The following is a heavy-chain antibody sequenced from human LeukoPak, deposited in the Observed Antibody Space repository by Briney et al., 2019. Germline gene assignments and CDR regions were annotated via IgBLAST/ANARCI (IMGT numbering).Heavy chain of an antibody. Sequence: PSETLSLTCTVPGGSISSYYWSWIRQPPGKGLGWIGYIYYSGSTNYNPSLKSRVTISVDTSKNQFSLKLSSVTAADTAVYYCARQSTFGGVIEVFDYWGQGTLVTVSS. CDR2: IYYSGST. J-gene: IGHJ4*02. V-gene: IGHV4-59*08. D-gene: IGHD3-16*02. CDR3: ARQSTFGGVIEVFDY. CDR1: GGSISSYY.